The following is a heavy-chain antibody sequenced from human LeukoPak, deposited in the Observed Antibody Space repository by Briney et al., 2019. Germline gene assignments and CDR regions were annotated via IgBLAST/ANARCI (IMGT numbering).Heavy chain of an antibody. CDR1: GGSISSSSYY. J-gene: IGHJ4*02. CDR2: IYNSGST. V-gene: IGHV4-39*07. Sequence: SETLSLTCTVSGGSISSSSYYWGWIRQPLGKGLEWIGNIYNSGSTYYNPSLKSRVTISVDTSKNQFSLKLSSVTAADTAVYYCARELNSYGYTNFDYWGQGTLSPSPQ. CDR3: ARELNSYGYTNFDY. D-gene: IGHD5-18*01.